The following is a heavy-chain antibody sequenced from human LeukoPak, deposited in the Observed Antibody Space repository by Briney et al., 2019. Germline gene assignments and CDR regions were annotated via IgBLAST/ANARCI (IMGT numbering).Heavy chain of an antibody. CDR2: ISCSSSTI. Sequence: GGSLRLSCAASGFTFSSYSMNLVRQAPGKGLEWVSYISCSSSTIYYADSVKGRFTIFRDHAKNSLYLQMNSRRAEDTDLYYCGRDILYYDSSGGDYWGQGTLVTVS. CDR1: GFTFSSYS. D-gene: IGHD3-22*01. V-gene: IGHV3-48*04. CDR3: GRDILYYDSSGGDY. J-gene: IGHJ4*02.